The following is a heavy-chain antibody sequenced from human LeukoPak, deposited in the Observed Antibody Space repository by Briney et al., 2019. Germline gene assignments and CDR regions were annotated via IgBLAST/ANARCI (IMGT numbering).Heavy chain of an antibody. CDR3: ATGRYGSGSYMYYFDD. CDR2: IDPSDSYT. V-gene: IGHV5-10-1*01. Sequence: GESLKISCKGSGYSFTSYYWISWVRQMPGKGLEWMGRIDPSDSYTNYSPSFQGHVTISADKSISTAYLQWSSLKASDTAMYYCATGRYGSGSYMYYFDDWGQGTLVTVSS. CDR1: GYSFTSYYW. J-gene: IGHJ4*02. D-gene: IGHD3-10*01.